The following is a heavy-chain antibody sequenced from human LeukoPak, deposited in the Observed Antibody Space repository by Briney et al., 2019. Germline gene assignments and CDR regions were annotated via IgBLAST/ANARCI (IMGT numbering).Heavy chain of an antibody. J-gene: IGHJ4*02. V-gene: IGHV1-18*01. CDR3: ARGYGDDY. CDR1: GYTFTKYG. D-gene: IGHD3-16*01. Sequence: ASVKVSCKASGYTFTKYGIIWARQAPGQGLGWMGWISPYSGNTDYAQKFQGRVTMTTDTSASTVYMELRSLRPDDTAIYYCARGYGDDYWGQGTLLTVSS. CDR2: ISPYSGNT.